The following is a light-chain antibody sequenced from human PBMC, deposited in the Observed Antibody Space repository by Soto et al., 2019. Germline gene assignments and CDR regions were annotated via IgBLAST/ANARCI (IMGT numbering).Light chain of an antibody. J-gene: IGKJ1*01. Sequence: EIVLTQSPGTLSLSPVERGTLSCRASQSVSNNYLAWYQQKPGQAPRLLIYGASNRATGIPDRFSGSGSGTDFTLTISRLETEDFAVYYCQQYGSSGTFGQGTKVDI. CDR2: GAS. CDR1: QSVSNNY. CDR3: QQYGSSGT. V-gene: IGKV3-20*01.